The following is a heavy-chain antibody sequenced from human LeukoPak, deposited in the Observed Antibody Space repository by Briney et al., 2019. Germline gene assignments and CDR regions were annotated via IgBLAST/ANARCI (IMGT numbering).Heavy chain of an antibody. D-gene: IGHD3-3*01. CDR2: INPSGGST. Sequence: ASVKVSCKASGYTFTSYYMHWVRQAPGQGLEWMGIINPSGGSTSYAQKFQGGVTMTRDMSTSTVYMELSSLRSEDTAVYYCARDATPGYYDFWSGRNWFDPWGQGTLVTVSS. J-gene: IGHJ5*02. CDR1: GYTFTSYY. V-gene: IGHV1-46*01. CDR3: ARDATPGYYDFWSGRNWFDP.